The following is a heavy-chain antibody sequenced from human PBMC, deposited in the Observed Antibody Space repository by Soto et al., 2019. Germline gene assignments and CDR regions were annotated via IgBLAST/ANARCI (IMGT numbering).Heavy chain of an antibody. V-gene: IGHV3-48*02. D-gene: IGHD6-19*01. Sequence: EAQLVESGGNLVQRGGSLRLSCVASGFRFSIYSMNWIRQAPGKGLEWFSYITSDTKTIKYADSVKGRFTISRDNDKNLVYLQMNSLRDEDTAVYYCARSVEGHFDYWGQGTVVTVSS. J-gene: IGHJ4*02. CDR2: ITSDTKTI. CDR3: ARSVEGHFDY. CDR1: GFRFSIYS.